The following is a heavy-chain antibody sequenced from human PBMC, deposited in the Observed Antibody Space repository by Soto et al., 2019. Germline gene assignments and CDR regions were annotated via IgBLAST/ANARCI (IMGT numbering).Heavy chain of an antibody. Sequence: GGSLRLSCAASGFTFSSYAMHWVRQSPGKGLEWVAVISYDGSNKYYADSVKGRFTISRDNSKNTLYLQMNSLRAEDTAVYYCARDRVTMIVVPEYYYGMDVWGQGTTVTVSS. CDR1: GFTFSSYA. V-gene: IGHV3-30-3*01. J-gene: IGHJ6*02. CDR3: ARDRVTMIVVPEYYYGMDV. D-gene: IGHD3-22*01. CDR2: ISYDGSNK.